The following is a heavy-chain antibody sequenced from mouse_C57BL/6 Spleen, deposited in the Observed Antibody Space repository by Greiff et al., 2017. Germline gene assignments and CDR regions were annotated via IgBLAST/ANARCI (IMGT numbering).Heavy chain of an antibody. CDR3: ARSITTVVASYYYAMDY. Sequence: VKLVESGPGLVAPSQSLSITCTVSGFSLTSYAISWVRQPPGKGLEWLGVIWTGGGTNYNSAPKSRLSISKDNSKSQVFLKMNSLQTDDTARYYCARSITTVVASYYYAMDYWGQGTSVTVSS. CDR1: GFSLTSYA. V-gene: IGHV2-9-1*01. CDR2: IWTGGGT. D-gene: IGHD1-1*01. J-gene: IGHJ4*01.